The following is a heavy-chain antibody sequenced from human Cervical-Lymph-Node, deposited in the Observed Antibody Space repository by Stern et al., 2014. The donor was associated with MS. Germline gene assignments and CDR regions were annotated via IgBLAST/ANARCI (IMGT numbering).Heavy chain of an antibody. Sequence: VQLVESGGGVIQPGRSLRLSCAASGFRFSSYAMHWVRQAPGTGLEWVAVISYDGAQKFYVDAVKGRFTISRDSSRYTLHLQMDSVRPEDTATYYCARDFSSTWSWKPGGLDAYGLDVWGQGTTVIVSS. D-gene: IGHD6-13*01. CDR1: GFRFSSYA. J-gene: IGHJ6*02. CDR3: ARDFSSTWSWKPGGLDAYGLDV. V-gene: IGHV3-30*17. CDR2: ISYDGAQK.